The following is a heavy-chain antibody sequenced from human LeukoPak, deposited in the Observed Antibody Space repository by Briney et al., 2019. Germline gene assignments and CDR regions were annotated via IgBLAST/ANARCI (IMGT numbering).Heavy chain of an antibody. Sequence: GGSLRLSCAASGFPFSDYYMSWIRQAPGKGLEWVSYISSSGSTIYYADSVKGRFTISRDNAKNSLYLQMNSLRAEDTAVYYCARDSSEGSGGYDDSLFFYWGQGTLFTVS. CDR1: GFPFSDYY. CDR2: ISSSGSTI. V-gene: IGHV3-11*01. D-gene: IGHD3-16*01. CDR3: ARDSSEGSGGYDDSLFFY. J-gene: IGHJ4*02.